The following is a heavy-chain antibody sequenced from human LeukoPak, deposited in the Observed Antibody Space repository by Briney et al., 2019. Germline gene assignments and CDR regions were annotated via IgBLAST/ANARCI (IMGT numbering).Heavy chain of an antibody. J-gene: IGHJ4*02. D-gene: IGHD3-3*01. Sequence: ASVKVSRKGSGYTFTSCGLNWLRQPPAQGLEWVGWISTYNSNTNYAQKLQRRISMTTDTSTSTAYMELRSLGSDEPAVYYWARVLEWYGFDYWGQGTLVTVSS. CDR2: ISTYNSNT. CDR1: GYTFTSCG. CDR3: ARVLEWYGFDY. V-gene: IGHV1-18*01.